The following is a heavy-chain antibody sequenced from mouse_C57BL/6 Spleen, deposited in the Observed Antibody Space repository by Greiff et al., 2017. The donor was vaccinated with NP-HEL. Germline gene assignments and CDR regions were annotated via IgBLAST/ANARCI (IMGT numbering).Heavy chain of an antibody. V-gene: IGHV1-50*01. CDR2: IDPSDSYT. J-gene: IGHJ3*01. Sequence: QVQLQQPGAELVKPGASVKLSCKASGYTFTSYWMQWVKQRPGQGLEWIGEIDPSDSYTNYTQKFKGKATLTVDTSSSTAYMQLSSLTSEDSAVDYGARYGYDYDPFAYWGQGTLVTVSA. CDR3: ARYGYDYDPFAY. D-gene: IGHD2-4*01. CDR1: GYTFTSYW.